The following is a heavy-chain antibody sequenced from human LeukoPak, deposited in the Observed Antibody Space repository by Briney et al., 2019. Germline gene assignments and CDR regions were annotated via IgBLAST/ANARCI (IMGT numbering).Heavy chain of an antibody. Sequence: PGGSLRLSCVASGFTFSSYWMSWVRQAPGKGLEWVANIKQDGSEKYYVDSVKGRFTISRDNAKNSLYLQMNSLRAEDTAVYYCARGKGSHDYWGQGTLVTVSS. D-gene: IGHD1-26*01. CDR1: GFTFSSYW. J-gene: IGHJ4*02. CDR2: IKQDGSEK. V-gene: IGHV3-7*03. CDR3: ARGKGSHDY.